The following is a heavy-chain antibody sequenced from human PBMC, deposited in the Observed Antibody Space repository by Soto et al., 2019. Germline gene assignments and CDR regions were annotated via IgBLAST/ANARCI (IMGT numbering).Heavy chain of an antibody. J-gene: IGHJ4*02. CDR2: IIPNFGTA. V-gene: IGHV1-69*06. D-gene: IGHD6-13*01. CDR3: ASGIAAAGNFDY. CDR1: GGTFSSYA. Sequence: QVQLVQSGAEVKKPGSSVNVSCKASGGTFSSYAISWVRQAPGQGLAWMGGIIPNFGTANYAQKFQGRVAITADKSTSTAYMELSSLRSEDTAVYYCASGIAAAGNFDYWGQGTLVTVSS.